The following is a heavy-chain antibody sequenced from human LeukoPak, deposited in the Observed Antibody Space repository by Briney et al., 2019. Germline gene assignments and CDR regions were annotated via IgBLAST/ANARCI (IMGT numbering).Heavy chain of an antibody. CDR3: ARGFSSSVFFDS. J-gene: IGHJ4*02. CDR1: GGSFSDYY. CDR2: INHSGST. V-gene: IGHV4-34*01. D-gene: IGHD6-6*01. Sequence: SETLSLTCAVYGGSFSDYYWSWIRQPPGEGLEWIGEINHSGSTNYDPSLKSRVTISVDTSKKQFSLKLNSVTAADTAIYYCARGFSSSVFFDSWGRGTLVTVSS.